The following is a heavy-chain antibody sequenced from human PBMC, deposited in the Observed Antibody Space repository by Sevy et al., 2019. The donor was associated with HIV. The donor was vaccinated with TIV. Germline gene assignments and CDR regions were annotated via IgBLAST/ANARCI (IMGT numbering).Heavy chain of an antibody. Sequence: GGSLRLSCAASGFTFSSYEMNWVRQAPGKGLEWVSYISSSGSTIYYADSVKGRFTISRDNAKNSPYLQMNSLRAEDTAVYYCAREGAMVRGPRGGNYGMDVWGQGTTVTVSS. J-gene: IGHJ6*02. V-gene: IGHV3-48*03. D-gene: IGHD3-10*01. CDR2: ISSSGSTI. CDR1: GFTFSSYE. CDR3: AREGAMVRGPRGGNYGMDV.